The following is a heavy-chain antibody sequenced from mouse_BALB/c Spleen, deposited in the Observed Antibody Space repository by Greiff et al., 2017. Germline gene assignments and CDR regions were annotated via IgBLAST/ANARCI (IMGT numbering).Heavy chain of an antibody. J-gene: IGHJ3*01. CDR1: GYTFSSYW. D-gene: IGHD2-1*01. V-gene: IGHV1-9*01. CDR2: ILPGSGST. Sequence: QVQLQQSGAELMKPGASVKISCKATGYTFSSYWIEWVKQRPGHGLEWIGEILPGSGSTNYNEKFKGKATFTADTSSNTAYMQLSSLTSEDSAVYYCAREYYGNYWFAYWGQGTLVTVSA. CDR3: AREYYGNYWFAY.